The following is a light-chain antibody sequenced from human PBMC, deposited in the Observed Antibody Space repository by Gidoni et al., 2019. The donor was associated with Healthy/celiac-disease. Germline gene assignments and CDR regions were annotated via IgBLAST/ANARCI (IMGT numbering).Light chain of an antibody. CDR3: QQYYSTPSWT. J-gene: IGKJ1*01. V-gene: IGKV4-1*01. CDR1: QSVLSRSNNKNY. Sequence: DIVMPQSPYSLAVSLGESATINCKSSQSVLSRSNNKNYLAWYQQKPGQPPKLLIYWASTREPGVPDRFSGSGSGTDFTLTISSLQAEDVAVYYCQQYYSTPSWTFGQGTKVEIK. CDR2: WAS.